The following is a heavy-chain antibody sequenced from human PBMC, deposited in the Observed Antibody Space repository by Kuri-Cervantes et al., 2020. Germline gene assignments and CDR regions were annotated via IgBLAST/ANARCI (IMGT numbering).Heavy chain of an antibody. Sequence: GSLRLSCAASGFTFSSYAMHWVRQAPGKGLEWVAVISYDGSNKYYADSVKGRFTISRDNSKNTLYLQMNSLRDEDTAVYYCAVIGEVFAFDIWGQGTMVTVSS. J-gene: IGHJ3*02. CDR3: AVIGEVFAFDI. CDR2: ISYDGSNK. D-gene: IGHD3-16*01. V-gene: IGHV3-30-3*01. CDR1: GFTFSSYA.